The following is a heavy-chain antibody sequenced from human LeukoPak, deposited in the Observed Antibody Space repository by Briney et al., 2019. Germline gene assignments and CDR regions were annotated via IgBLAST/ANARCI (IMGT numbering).Heavy chain of an antibody. D-gene: IGHD2-2*01. CDR1: GYSISSGYY. V-gene: IGHV4-38-2*01. CDR2: IYHSGST. Sequence: SETLSLTCAVSGYSISSGYYWGWIRQPPGKGLEWIGSIYHSGSTYYNPSLKSRVTISVDTSKNQFSLKLSSVTAADTAVYYCAIGGYCSSTSCYEGFDPWCQGTLVTVSS. J-gene: IGHJ5*02. CDR3: AIGGYCSSTSCYEGFDP.